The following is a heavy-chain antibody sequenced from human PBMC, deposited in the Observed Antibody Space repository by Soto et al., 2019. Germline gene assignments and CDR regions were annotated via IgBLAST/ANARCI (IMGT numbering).Heavy chain of an antibody. Sequence: SETLSLTCVVSGGSISSNSWWSWVRQPPGKGLEWIGYIYYSGSTNYNPSLKSRVTISVDTSKNQFSLKLSSVTAADTAVYYCASLDTAMAFGYWGQGTLVTVSS. J-gene: IGHJ4*02. D-gene: IGHD5-18*01. CDR1: GGSISSNSW. CDR2: IYYSGST. V-gene: IGHV4-4*02. CDR3: ASLDTAMAFGY.